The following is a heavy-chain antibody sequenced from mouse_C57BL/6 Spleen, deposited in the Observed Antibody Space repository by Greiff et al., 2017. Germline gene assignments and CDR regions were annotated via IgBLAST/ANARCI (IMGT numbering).Heavy chain of an antibody. D-gene: IGHD2-2*01. CDR1: GYTFTDFE. Sequence: VQLQQSGAELVRPGASVTLSCKASGYTFTDFEMHWVKQTPVHGLEWIGAIDPESGGTASNQKFKGQAILPAAKSSSTAYMVLRSLTSEDSAVYYCTRWLPRYAMDYWGQGTSVTVSS. CDR3: TRWLPRYAMDY. J-gene: IGHJ4*01. V-gene: IGHV1-15*01. CDR2: IDPESGGT.